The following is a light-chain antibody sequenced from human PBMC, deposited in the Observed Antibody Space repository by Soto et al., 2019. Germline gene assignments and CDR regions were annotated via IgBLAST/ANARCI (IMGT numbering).Light chain of an antibody. CDR2: DAS. CDR1: QSFSSF. J-gene: IGKJ1*01. CDR3: QHYGYPQWT. V-gene: IGKV3-11*01. Sequence: EIVLTQSPAALSLSPGERATLSCRASQSFSSFFAWYQQKPGQAPRLLIYDASIRATGIPARFSGSGSGTEFTLTISSLQPEDFAVYYCQHYGYPQWTFGQGTKVDIK.